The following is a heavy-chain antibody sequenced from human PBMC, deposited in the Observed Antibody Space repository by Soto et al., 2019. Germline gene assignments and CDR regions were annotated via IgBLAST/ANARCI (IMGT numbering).Heavy chain of an antibody. D-gene: IGHD3-22*01. CDR2: IHYSGST. Sequence: PSVTLSITCIFSGGSMNFYYLNWVRQPPGRRPEWIGHIHYSGSTNYNPSLEGRVTISVDTSKNTLYLQMNSLRAEDTAVYYCATHYYDSSGYFIGGYWGQGTLVNVSS. V-gene: IGHV4-59*12. J-gene: IGHJ4*02. CDR1: GGSMNFYY. CDR3: ATHYYDSSGYFIGGY.